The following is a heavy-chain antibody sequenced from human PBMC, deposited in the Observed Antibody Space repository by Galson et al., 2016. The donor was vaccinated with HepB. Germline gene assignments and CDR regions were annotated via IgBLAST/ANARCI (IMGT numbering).Heavy chain of an antibody. CDR2: ISGDGRTI. V-gene: IGHV3-11*01. D-gene: IGHD6-19*01. J-gene: IGHJ5*01. CDR3: ARMFPLYSSGWYVRGDGWFDS. Sequence: SLRLSCAASGFTFSYYYMSWIRQAPGKGLEWVSYISGDGRTINYAESVKGRFTISRGNAKNSLYLHMNSLTGEDTAVYYCARMFPLYSSGWYVRGDGWFDSRGQGTLVTVSS. CDR1: GFTFSYYY.